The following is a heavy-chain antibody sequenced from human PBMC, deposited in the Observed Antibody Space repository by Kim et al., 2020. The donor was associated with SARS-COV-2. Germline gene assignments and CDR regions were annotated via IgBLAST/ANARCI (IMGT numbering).Heavy chain of an antibody. J-gene: IGHJ3*02. CDR1: GGSFSGYY. D-gene: IGHD6-19*01. V-gene: IGHV4-34*01. CDR2: INHSGST. CDR3: ARGLVEYSSGPYVGFDI. Sequence: SETLSLTCAVYGGSFSGYYWSWIRQPPGKGLEWIGEINHSGSTNYNPSLKSRVTISVDTSKNQFSLKLSSVTAADTAVYYCARGLVEYSSGPYVGFDIWGQGTMVTVSS.